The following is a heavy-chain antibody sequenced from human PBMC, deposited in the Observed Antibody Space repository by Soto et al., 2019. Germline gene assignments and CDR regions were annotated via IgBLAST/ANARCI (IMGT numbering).Heavy chain of an antibody. D-gene: IGHD2-2*01. CDR3: ARSQGSSTSLEIYYYYYYGMDV. Sequence: QVQLVQSGAEVKKPGSSVKVSCKASGGTFSSYAISWVRQAPGQGLEWMGGIIPISGTANYVQKFQGRITIIAYEFTSAAYTELSTLCSEHTAVYYCARSQGSSTSLEIYYYYYYGMDVWGQGTTVTISS. CDR1: GGTFSSYA. V-gene: IGHV1-69*01. CDR2: IIPISGTA. J-gene: IGHJ6*02.